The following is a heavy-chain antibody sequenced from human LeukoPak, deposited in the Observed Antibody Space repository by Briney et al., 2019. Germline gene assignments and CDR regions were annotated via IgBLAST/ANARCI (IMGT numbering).Heavy chain of an antibody. J-gene: IGHJ3*02. CDR3: ARHDQVSTSSPKFNDAFDI. V-gene: IGHV4-61*02. CDR2: IYTSEST. D-gene: IGHD2-2*01. CDR1: GGSISSGSYY. Sequence: SQTLSLTCTVSGGSISSGSYYWSWIRQPAGKGLEWIGRIYTSESTNYNPSLKSRVTISVDTSKNQFSLKLSSVTAADTAVYYCARHDQVSTSSPKFNDAFDIWGQGTMVTVSS.